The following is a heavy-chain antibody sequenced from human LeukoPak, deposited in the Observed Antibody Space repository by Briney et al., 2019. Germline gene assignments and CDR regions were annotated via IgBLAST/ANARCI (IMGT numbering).Heavy chain of an antibody. V-gene: IGHV5-51*01. D-gene: IGHD6-13*01. CDR1: GYSFTSYW. CDR3: ARDSSSWNGEIDY. J-gene: IGHJ4*02. CDR2: IYPGDSDT. Sequence: GESLKISCKGSGYSFTSYWIGWVRQMPGKGLEWMGIIYPGDSDTRYSPSFQGQVTISADKSISTAYLQWSRLKASDTAMYYCARDSSSWNGEIDYWGQGTLVTVSS.